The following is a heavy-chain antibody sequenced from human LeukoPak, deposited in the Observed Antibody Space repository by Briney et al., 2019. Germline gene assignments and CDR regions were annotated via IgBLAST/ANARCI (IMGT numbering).Heavy chain of an antibody. V-gene: IGHV1-18*01. D-gene: IGHD1-26*01. J-gene: IGHJ3*02. CDR1: GYTFTSYG. CDR3: ARGGRWELPRPYAFDI. Sequence: ASVKVSCKASGYTFTSYGISWVRQAPGQGLEWMGWINPNSGGTNYAQKLQGRVTMTTDTSTSTAYMELRSLRSDDTAVYYCARGGRWELPRPYAFDIWGQGTMVTVSS. CDR2: INPNSGGT.